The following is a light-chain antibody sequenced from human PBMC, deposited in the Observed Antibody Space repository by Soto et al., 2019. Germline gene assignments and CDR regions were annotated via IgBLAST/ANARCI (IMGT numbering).Light chain of an antibody. Sequence: EIVMTQSPSTLSVSPGERAPFSCRASQSVSSNLAWYQQKPGQAPRLLIYGASIRATGIPARFSGSGSGTEFTLSIGSLQSEDFAVYYCQQYNDWPPTFGQGTKVDIK. V-gene: IGKV3-15*01. CDR1: QSVSSN. CDR2: GAS. J-gene: IGKJ1*01. CDR3: QQYNDWPPT.